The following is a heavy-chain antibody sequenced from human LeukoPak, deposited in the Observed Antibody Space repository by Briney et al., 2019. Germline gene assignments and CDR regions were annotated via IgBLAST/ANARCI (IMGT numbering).Heavy chain of an antibody. CDR3: ATVLSLYGGNSEGRDAFDI. J-gene: IGHJ3*02. CDR2: FDPEDVET. V-gene: IGHV1-24*01. CDR1: GYTLTELS. D-gene: IGHD4-23*01. Sequence: ASVKVSCKVSGYTLTELSVHWVRQAPGKGLEWVGGFDPEDVETIYAQQFQGRVTMTEDTSNDTAYMELSSLSSEDTAVYYCATVLSLYGGNSEGRDAFDIWGQGTMVTVSS.